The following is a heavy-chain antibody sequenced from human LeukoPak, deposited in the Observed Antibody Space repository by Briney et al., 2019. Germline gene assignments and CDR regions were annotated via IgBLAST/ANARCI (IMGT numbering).Heavy chain of an antibody. D-gene: IGHD3-10*01. CDR2: FSNSSSTI. CDR1: GFTFSIYS. CDR3: AKDAIRGFNRRTYVDD. Sequence: AGGSLRLSCAASGFTFSIYSMNWVRQAPGKGLEWVSYFSNSSSTIYYADSVKGRFTISRDKSNNTLYLQMNSLRAEDTAVYYCAKDAIRGFNRRTYVDDWGQGTLVTVSS. V-gene: IGHV3-48*01. J-gene: IGHJ4*02.